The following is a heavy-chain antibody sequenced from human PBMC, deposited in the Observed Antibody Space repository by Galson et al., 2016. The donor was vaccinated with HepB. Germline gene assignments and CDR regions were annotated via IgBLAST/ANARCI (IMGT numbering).Heavy chain of an antibody. CDR3: ARVGSSGWSYSYLDY. CDR2: INPNGGGT. V-gene: IGHV1-2*02. J-gene: IGHJ4*02. Sequence: SVKVSCKASGYTFTGHYIHWVRQAPGQGLEWMGWINPNGGGTNSAQKLHARLTMTRDTSANTAHMELTSLRSDDTAIYYCARVGSSGWSYSYLDYWGQGTLVTVSS. CDR1: GYTFTGHY. D-gene: IGHD6-13*01.